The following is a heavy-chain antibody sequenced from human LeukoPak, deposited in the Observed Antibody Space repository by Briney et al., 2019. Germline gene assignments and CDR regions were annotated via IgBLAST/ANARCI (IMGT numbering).Heavy chain of an antibody. D-gene: IGHD2-15*01. CDR1: GGSISSSSYY. J-gene: IGHJ4*02. CDR3: ARPSRVATYFDY. CDR2: IYYSGST. Sequence: SETLSLTCTVSGGSISSSSYYWGWIRQPPGKGLEWLGSIYYSGSTYYNPSLKSRVTISVDTSKNQFSLKLSSVTAADTAVYYCARPSRVATYFDYWGQGTLVTVSS. V-gene: IGHV4-39*01.